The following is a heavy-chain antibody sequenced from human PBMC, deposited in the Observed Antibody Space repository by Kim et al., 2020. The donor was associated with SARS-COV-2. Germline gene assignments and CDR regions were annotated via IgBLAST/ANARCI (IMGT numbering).Heavy chain of an antibody. J-gene: IGHJ5*02. CDR2: ISYDGSNK. D-gene: IGHD3-9*01. CDR1: GFTFSSYA. V-gene: IGHV3-30-3*01. Sequence: GGSLRLSCAASGFTFSSYAMHWVRQAPGKGLEWVADISYDGSNKYYADSVKGRFTISRDNSKNTLYLQMNSLRAEDTAVYYCAREQTRDPYDFLSGYYPNWFDPWGQGTLVTVSS. CDR3: AREQTRDPYDFLSGYYPNWFDP.